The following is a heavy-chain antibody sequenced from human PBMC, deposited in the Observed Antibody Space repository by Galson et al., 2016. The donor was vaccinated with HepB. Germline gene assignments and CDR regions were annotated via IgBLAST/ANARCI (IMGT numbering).Heavy chain of an antibody. J-gene: IGHJ4*02. V-gene: IGHV1-18*01. CDR2: ISAYNENK. CDR3: ARISDLGPPWLAHFDY. CDR1: GYTFINYG. Sequence: SVKVSCKASGYTFINYGISWVRQAPGQGLEWMGWISAYNENKNFAQKFQDRVTLTTDTSTRSAYMKLRSLTSDDTAVYYCARISDLGPPWLAHFDYWGQGTLVTVSS. D-gene: IGHD6-19*01.